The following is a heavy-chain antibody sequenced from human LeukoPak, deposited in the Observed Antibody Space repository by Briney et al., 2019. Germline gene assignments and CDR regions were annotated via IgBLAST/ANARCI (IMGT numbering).Heavy chain of an antibody. CDR3: TTDGQRYRRFDY. CDR2: IKSKTDGGTT. V-gene: IGHV3-15*01. J-gene: IGHJ4*02. Sequence: GGSPRLSCAASGFTFSNAWMSWVRQAPGKGLEWVGRIKSKTDGGTTDYAAPVKGRFTISRDDSKNTLYLQMNGLKTEDTAVYYCTTDGQRYRRFDYWAREPWSPSPQ. D-gene: IGHD3-9*01. CDR1: GFTFSNAW.